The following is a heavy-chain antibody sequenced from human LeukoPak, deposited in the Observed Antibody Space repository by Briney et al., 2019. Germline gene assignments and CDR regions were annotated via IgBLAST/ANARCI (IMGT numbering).Heavy chain of an antibody. D-gene: IGHD2/OR15-2a*01. CDR2: ISGSGGST. V-gene: IGHV3-23*01. CDR3: TRVSTTDDY. CDR1: GFTFSSYA. Sequence: GGSLRLSCAASGFTFSSYAMSWVRQAPGKGLEWVSAISGSGGSTYYADSVKGRFTISRDNAKNTLYLQMDSLRAEDTAVYYCTRVSTTDDYWGQGTLVTVSS. J-gene: IGHJ4*02.